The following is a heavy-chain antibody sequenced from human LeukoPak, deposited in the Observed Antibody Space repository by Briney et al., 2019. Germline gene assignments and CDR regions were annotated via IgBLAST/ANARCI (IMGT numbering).Heavy chain of an antibody. Sequence: PSETLSLTCTVSGGSLSLYYWSWIRQPPGKGLEWIGYIYYSGSTSYNPSLKSRVAMSIDTSKNQFSLKLSSVIAADTAVYYCARQQKGQLDYWGQGTLVTVSS. V-gene: IGHV4-59*08. CDR3: ARQQKGQLDY. D-gene: IGHD3-16*01. J-gene: IGHJ4*02. CDR2: IYYSGST. CDR1: GGSLSLYY.